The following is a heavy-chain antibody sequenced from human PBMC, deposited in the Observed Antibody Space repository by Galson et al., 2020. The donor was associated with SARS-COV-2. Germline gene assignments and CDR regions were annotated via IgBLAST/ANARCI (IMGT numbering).Heavy chain of an antibody. CDR3: VKRGFTHWYGSRWNEDD. V-gene: IGHV3-64D*06. J-gene: IGHJ4*02. CDR2: ISSIGGST. D-gene: IGHD6-13*01. Sequence: GGSLRLSCAVSGFTFSSYAMHWVRQAPGKGLEYVSAISSIGGSTYYADSVKGRFTISRDNSKNTLYLQMSSLRTEDTAVYYCVKRGFTHWYGSRWNEDDWGQGSLVIVSS. CDR1: GFTFSSYA.